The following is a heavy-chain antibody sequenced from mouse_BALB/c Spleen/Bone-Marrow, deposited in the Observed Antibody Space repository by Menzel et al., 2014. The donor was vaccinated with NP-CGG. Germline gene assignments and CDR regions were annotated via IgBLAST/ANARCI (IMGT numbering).Heavy chain of an antibody. CDR2: ISGGGSYT. J-gene: IGHJ3*01. D-gene: IGHD2-4*01. CDR1: GFTFSNYG. V-gene: IGHV5-9-2*01. CDR3: ARHAYYDQTEVSFIY. Sequence: LQQSGGGLVKSGGSLKLSCAASGFTFSNYGMSWVRQTPEKRLEWVATISGGGSYTFYSDSVKGRFTISRDNAKNNLYLQLNSLRSEDTAVYYCARHAYYDQTEVSFIYWGQGTLVTVSA.